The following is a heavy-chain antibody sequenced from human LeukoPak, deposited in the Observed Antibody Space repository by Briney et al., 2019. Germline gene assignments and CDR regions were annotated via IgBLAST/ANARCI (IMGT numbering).Heavy chain of an antibody. V-gene: IGHV3-23*01. Sequence: PGGSLRLSCAASGFTFSSYAMSWVRQAPGKGLEWVSVISGSGGSTDYADSVKGRFTISRDNSKNTVYLQMNSLRADDTAVYYCARASPPHIVVAFDIWGQGTTVTVSS. CDR2: ISGSGGST. CDR1: GFTFSSYA. CDR3: ARASPPHIVVAFDI. D-gene: IGHD2-21*01. J-gene: IGHJ3*02.